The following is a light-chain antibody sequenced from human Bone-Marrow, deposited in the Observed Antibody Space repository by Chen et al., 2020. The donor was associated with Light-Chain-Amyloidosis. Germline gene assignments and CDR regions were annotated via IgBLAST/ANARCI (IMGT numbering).Light chain of an antibody. CDR2: NDS. CDR1: NIGSTS. Sequence: SYVLTQPYSVSVAPGQTATIACGGNNIGSTSVHWYQQPPGKSPLLVVYNDSDRPSGIHERLSGSNSGNTATLTISRVEAGDEADYYCQVWDRSSDRPVFGGGTKLTVL. CDR3: QVWDRSSDRPV. J-gene: IGLJ3*02. V-gene: IGLV3-21*02.